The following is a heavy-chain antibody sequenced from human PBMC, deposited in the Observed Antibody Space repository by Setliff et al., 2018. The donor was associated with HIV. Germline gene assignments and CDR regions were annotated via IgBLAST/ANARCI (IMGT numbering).Heavy chain of an antibody. Sequence: KPSETLSLTCTVSGGSIRTGAYYWGWIRQPPGKGLEWIGYITYSGSAYYNPSLKSRVTTSVDTSKNQFPLKLSSVTAADTAVYYCVREWVAGESYWGQGTLVTVSS. CDR2: ITYSGSA. CDR1: GGSIRTGAYY. V-gene: IGHV4-39*02. J-gene: IGHJ4*02. D-gene: IGHD6-19*01. CDR3: VREWVAGESY.